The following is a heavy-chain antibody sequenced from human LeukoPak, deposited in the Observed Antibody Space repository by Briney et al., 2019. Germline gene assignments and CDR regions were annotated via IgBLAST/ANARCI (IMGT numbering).Heavy chain of an antibody. D-gene: IGHD2-2*01. CDR3: ARPPAAIDAFDI. CDR1: GGSISGYY. CDR2: TSDSGGHT. V-gene: IGHV4-59*08. J-gene: IGHJ3*02. Sequence: PSEALSLTCTVSGGSISGYYWNWIRQPPGQGLEWIGYTSDSGGHTDYKPSLKSRVTISVDTSKNQFSLKLSSVTAADTAVYYCARPPAAIDAFDIWGQGTMVTVSS.